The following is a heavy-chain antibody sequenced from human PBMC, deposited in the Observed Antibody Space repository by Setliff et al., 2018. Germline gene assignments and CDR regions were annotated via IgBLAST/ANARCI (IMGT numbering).Heavy chain of an antibody. D-gene: IGHD3-10*01. CDR1: GFTFSSYA. CDR3: AREQFVGDY. CDR2: ITDSGRTT. V-gene: IGHV3-23*01. J-gene: IGHJ4*02. Sequence: GSLRLSCAASGFTFSSYAMSWVRQAPGKEPEWVSTITDSGRTTYYGPSLKGRFTISRDNARNSLYLQMNSLRAEDTAVYYCAREQFVGDYWGQGTLVTVSS.